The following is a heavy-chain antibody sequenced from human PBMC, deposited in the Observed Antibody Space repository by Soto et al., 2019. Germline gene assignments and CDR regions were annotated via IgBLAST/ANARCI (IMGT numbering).Heavy chain of an antibody. D-gene: IGHD6-19*01. CDR1: GFTFSSYA. CDR2: MRGNGADP. Sequence: DVQLLESGGGLVQPGGSVRLSCAASGFTFSSYAISWVRQAPGTGLEWVSAMRGNGADPSYADSVRGRFTIARDNSKGTLFLQMNGLRADGTAVYYCGKERRGSGWFVCSYWGQGIRVTVSS. V-gene: IGHV3-23*01. CDR3: GKERRGSGWFVCSY. J-gene: IGHJ4*02.